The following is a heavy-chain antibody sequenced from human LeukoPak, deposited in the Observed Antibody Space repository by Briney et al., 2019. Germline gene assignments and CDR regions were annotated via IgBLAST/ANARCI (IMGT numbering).Heavy chain of an antibody. V-gene: IGHV7-4-1*02. CDR3: ARVVDYYDSSGPRGWDAFDI. CDR2: INTNTGNP. Sequence: ASVKVTCKASGYTFTTYAMNWVRQAPGQGLEWMGWINTNTGNPTYAQGFTGRFVFSLDTSVSTAYLQISSLKAEDTAVYYCARVVDYYDSSGPRGWDAFDIWGQGTMVTVSS. CDR1: GYTFTTYA. J-gene: IGHJ3*02. D-gene: IGHD3-22*01.